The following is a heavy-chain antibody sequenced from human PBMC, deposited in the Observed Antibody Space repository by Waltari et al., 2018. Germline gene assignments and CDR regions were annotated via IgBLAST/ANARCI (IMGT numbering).Heavy chain of an antibody. J-gene: IGHJ4*02. CDR3: ASVAAADFDY. CDR2: ISSDGTYK. V-gene: IGHV3-30-3*01. D-gene: IGHD6-13*01. CDR1: GVTFRNYA. Sequence: QVQLVESGGGVVQPGKALSLSFAASGVTFRNYAMHWVRPATGKGLELVTVISSDGTYKSYADPVKGRFTISRDNFKNTLFLQMNSLTTEDTALYYCASVAAADFDYWGQGTLVTVSS.